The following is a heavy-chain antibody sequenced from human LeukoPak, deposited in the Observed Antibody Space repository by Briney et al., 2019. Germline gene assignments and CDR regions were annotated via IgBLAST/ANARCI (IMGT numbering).Heavy chain of an antibody. CDR3: AKGSYSSGWYGYYFDY. Sequence: GGSLRLSCAASGFTFSSYAMSWVRQAPGKGLEWVSAISGSGGSTYYADSVKGRFTISRDNSKNTLYLQMNSLRPEDTAVYYCAKGSYSSGWYGYYFDYWGQGTLVTVSS. D-gene: IGHD6-19*01. CDR2: ISGSGGST. V-gene: IGHV3-23*01. CDR1: GFTFSSYA. J-gene: IGHJ4*02.